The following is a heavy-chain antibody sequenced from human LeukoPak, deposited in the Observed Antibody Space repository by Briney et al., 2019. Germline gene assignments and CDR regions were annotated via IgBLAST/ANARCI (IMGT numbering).Heavy chain of an antibody. Sequence: GGSLRLSCAASGFTFSSYSMNWVRQSPGKGLEWVSSISSSSSYIYYADSVKGRFTISRDNDKNSLYLQMNSLRAEDTAVYYCARDRQQSLAQGFDPWGQGTLVTVSS. D-gene: IGHD6-19*01. CDR3: ARDRQQSLAQGFDP. CDR2: ISSSSSYI. CDR1: GFTFSSYS. J-gene: IGHJ5*02. V-gene: IGHV3-21*01.